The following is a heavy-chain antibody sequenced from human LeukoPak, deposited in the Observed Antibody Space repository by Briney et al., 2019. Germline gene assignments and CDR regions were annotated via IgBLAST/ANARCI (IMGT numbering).Heavy chain of an antibody. J-gene: IGHJ4*02. CDR2: IYSGGST. CDR1: GFTVSSNY. Sequence: GGSLRLSCAASGFTVSSNYMSWVRQAPGKGLEWVSVIYSGGSTYYADSVKGRFTISRDNSKNTLYLQMNSLRAEDTAVYYCAKDPTNFDFWSGHSLDSWGQGTLLTVSS. D-gene: IGHD3-3*01. V-gene: IGHV3-53*01. CDR3: AKDPTNFDFWSGHSLDS.